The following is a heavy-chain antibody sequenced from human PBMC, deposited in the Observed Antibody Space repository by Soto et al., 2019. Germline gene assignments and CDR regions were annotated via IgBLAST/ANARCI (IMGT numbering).Heavy chain of an antibody. CDR3: ARSSLAAGTTTVDP. D-gene: IGHD6-13*01. V-gene: IGHV3-30-3*01. CDR1: GFTFSSYA. CDR2: ISYDGSNK. Sequence: PGGSLRLSCAASGFTFSSYAMHWVRQAPGKGLEWVAVISYDGSNKYYADSVKGRFTISRDNSKNTLYLQMNSLRAEDTAVYYCARSSLAAGTTTVDPWGQGTLVTVSS. J-gene: IGHJ5*02.